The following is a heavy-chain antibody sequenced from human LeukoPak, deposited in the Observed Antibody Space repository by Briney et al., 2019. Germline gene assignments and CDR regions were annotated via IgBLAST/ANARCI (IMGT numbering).Heavy chain of an antibody. CDR1: GFTFSSYE. Sequence: GGSLRLSCAASGFTFSSYEMNWVRQAPGKGLELVSYISSSGSTIYYADSVKGRFTISRDNAKNSLYLQMNSLRAEDTAVYYCARAADFWSGYPSMDVWGQGTTVTVSS. J-gene: IGHJ6*02. V-gene: IGHV3-48*03. CDR3: ARAADFWSGYPSMDV. CDR2: ISSSGSTI. D-gene: IGHD3-3*01.